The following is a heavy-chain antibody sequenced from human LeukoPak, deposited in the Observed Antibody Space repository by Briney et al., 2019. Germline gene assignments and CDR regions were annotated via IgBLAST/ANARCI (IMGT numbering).Heavy chain of an antibody. J-gene: IGHJ4*02. V-gene: IGHV4-59*01. D-gene: IGHD5-18*01. Sequence: PSETLSLTCTVSGGSISSFCWSWIRQPPGKGLEWMGHIYNTGGTNYNPPLTSRVTISVDTSKNQFSLRLSSVTAADTAVYYCARGDTAMVTFFDYWGQGTLVTVSS. CDR2: IYNTGGT. CDR3: ARGDTAMVTFFDY. CDR1: GGSISSFC.